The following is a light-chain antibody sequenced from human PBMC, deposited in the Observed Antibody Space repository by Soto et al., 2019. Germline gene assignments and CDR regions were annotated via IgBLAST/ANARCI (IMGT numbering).Light chain of an antibody. CDR1: QTVTNNY. J-gene: IGKJ1*01. CDR3: QQYGHSRP. CDR2: GAS. Sequence: EVVLTQSPGTLSLSPGERATLACRASQTVTNNYLAWYQQRPGLAPRLLIYGASSRATGIPDRFSGSGSGTDFTLTISRLEPEDFAVYYCQQYGHSRPFGQGTKVEIK. V-gene: IGKV3-20*01.